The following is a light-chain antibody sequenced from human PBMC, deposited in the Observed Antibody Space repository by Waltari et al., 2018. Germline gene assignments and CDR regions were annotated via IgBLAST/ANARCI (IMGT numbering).Light chain of an antibody. V-gene: IGKV1-39*01. CDR3: QQSYFAPWT. CDR2: TAS. Sequence: DIQMTRSPSSLSASVGDRVTITCRASQTVDKYLNWYQQKPGKAPKLLIYTASRLQSGVPSRFSGSGSGTDFTLTISSLQPEDFATYYCQQSYFAPWTFGQGTKVESK. CDR1: QTVDKY. J-gene: IGKJ1*01.